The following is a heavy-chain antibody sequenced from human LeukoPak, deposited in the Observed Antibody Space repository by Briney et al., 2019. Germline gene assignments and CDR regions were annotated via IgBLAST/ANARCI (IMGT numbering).Heavy chain of an antibody. CDR3: AKDQVGLLWFGELLAPFDY. CDR2: ISGSGGST. D-gene: IGHD3-10*01. V-gene: IGHV3-23*01. Sequence: GGSLRLSCAASGFTFSSYAMSWVRQAPGKGLEWVSAISGSGGSTYYADSVKGRFTISRDNSENTLYLQMNSLRAEDTAVYYCAKDQVGLLWFGELLAPFDYWGQGTLVTVSS. J-gene: IGHJ4*02. CDR1: GFTFSSYA.